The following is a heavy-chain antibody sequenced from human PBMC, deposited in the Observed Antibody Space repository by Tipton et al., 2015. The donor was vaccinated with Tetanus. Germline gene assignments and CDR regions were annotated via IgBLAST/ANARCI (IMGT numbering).Heavy chain of an antibody. CDR2: INPNSGGT. D-gene: IGHD2-21*01. V-gene: IGHV1-2*02. J-gene: IGHJ4*02. CDR3: ARTLAYCSRDACYHLRGYEF. Sequence: QSGAEVKKPGASVKVSCKASGYTFTGYYMHWVRQAPGQGLEWMGWINPNSGGTNYAQKFQGRVTMTRDTSISTAYMEVRNLRPDDTAVYFCARTLAYCSRDACYHLRGYEFWGQGTLVTVSS. CDR1: GYTFTGYY.